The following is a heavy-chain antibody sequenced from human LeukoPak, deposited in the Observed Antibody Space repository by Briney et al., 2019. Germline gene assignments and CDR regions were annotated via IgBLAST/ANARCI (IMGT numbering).Heavy chain of an antibody. Sequence: ASVKVSCKASGYTFTSYPISWVRQAPGQGLEWMGWITTYNGNTHYAQKLQGRVTMTTETSTSTAYMDLRGLRSDDTAVYYCARGYDYGDYVGGFDYWGQGTLVTVSS. J-gene: IGHJ4*02. D-gene: IGHD4-17*01. CDR1: GYTFTSYP. CDR3: ARGYDYGDYVGGFDY. CDR2: ITTYNGNT. V-gene: IGHV1-18*01.